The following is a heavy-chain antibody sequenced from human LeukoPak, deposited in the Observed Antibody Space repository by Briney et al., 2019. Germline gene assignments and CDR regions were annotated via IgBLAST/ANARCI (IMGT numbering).Heavy chain of an antibody. J-gene: IGHJ6*02. V-gene: IGHV3-48*04. D-gene: IGHD5-24*01. CDR2: ISSRTGSTI. CDR3: AAYNLPPDGMGV. Sequence: GGSLRLSCAASGFTFSTYDMNWVRQAPGKGLEWVAYISSRTGSTIYYGGSVEGRFTISRDNAKNSLYLQMNSLRAEDTAVYYCAAYNLPPDGMGVWGQGTSVTVSS. CDR1: GFTFSTYD.